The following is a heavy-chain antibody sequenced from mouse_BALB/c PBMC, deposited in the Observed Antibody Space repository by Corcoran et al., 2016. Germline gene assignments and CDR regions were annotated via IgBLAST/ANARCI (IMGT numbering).Heavy chain of an antibody. D-gene: IGHD2-1*01. CDR2: IDPENGNT. Sequence: EVQLQQSGAELVRPGALVKLSCKASGFNIKDYYMHWVKQRPEQGLEWIGWIDPENGNTIYDPKFQGKASITADTSSNTAYLQLSSLTSEDTAVYYCASFGNYFAYWGQGTSVTVSS. J-gene: IGHJ4*01. CDR1: GFNIKDYY. CDR3: ASFGNYFAY. V-gene: IGHV14-1*02.